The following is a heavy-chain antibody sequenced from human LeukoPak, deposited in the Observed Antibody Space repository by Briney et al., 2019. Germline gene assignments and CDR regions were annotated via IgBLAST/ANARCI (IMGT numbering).Heavy chain of an antibody. D-gene: IGHD3-10*01. Sequence: PSETLSLTCAVYGGSFSGYYWSWIRQPPGKGLEWIGEINHSGSTNYNPSLKSRVTISVDTSKNQFSLKLSSVTAADTAVYYCGRGRITMVRGVTKGWPPDYWGQGTLVTVSS. CDR2: INHSGST. V-gene: IGHV4-34*01. CDR1: GGSFSGYY. CDR3: GRGRITMVRGVTKGWPPDY. J-gene: IGHJ4*02.